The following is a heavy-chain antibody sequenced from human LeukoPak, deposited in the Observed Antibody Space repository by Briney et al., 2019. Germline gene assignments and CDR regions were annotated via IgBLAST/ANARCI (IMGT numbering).Heavy chain of an antibody. J-gene: IGHJ3*02. CDR3: ATINTIYGGGEGWAFDI. V-gene: IGHV4-59*01. CDR1: GGSISSYY. D-gene: IGHD4-23*01. CDR2: IYYSGST. Sequence: SETLSLTCTVSGGSISSYYWSWIRQPPGKGLEWIGYIYYSGSTNYNPSLKSRVTISVDTSKNQYSLKLSSVTAADTAVYYCATINTIYGGGEGWAFDIWGQGTMVTVSS.